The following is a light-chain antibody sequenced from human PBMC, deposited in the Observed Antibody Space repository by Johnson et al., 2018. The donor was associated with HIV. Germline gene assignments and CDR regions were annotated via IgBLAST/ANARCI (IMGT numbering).Light chain of an antibody. J-gene: IGLJ1*01. CDR3: GTWDSSLSAGV. Sequence: QSVLTQPPSVSAAPRQKVTISCSGSSSNIGNNYVSWYQQLPGTAPKLLIYDNNKRPSGIPDRFSGSKSGTSATLGITGLQTGDEADYYSGTWDSSLSAGVFGTGTKVTVL. CDR1: SSNIGNNY. CDR2: DNN. V-gene: IGLV1-51*01.